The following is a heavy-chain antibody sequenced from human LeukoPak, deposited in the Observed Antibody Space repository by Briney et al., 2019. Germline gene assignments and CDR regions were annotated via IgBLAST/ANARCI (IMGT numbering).Heavy chain of an antibody. J-gene: IGHJ5*02. Sequence: ASVKVSCKASGYTFTSYGISRVRQAPGQGLEWMGWISAYNGNTNYAQKLQGRVTMTTDTSTSTAYMELRSLRSDDTAVYYCARDQGSWSFNNWFDPWGQGTLVTVSS. V-gene: IGHV1-18*01. CDR3: ARDQGSWSFNNWFDP. CDR1: GYTFTSYG. CDR2: ISAYNGNT. D-gene: IGHD6-13*01.